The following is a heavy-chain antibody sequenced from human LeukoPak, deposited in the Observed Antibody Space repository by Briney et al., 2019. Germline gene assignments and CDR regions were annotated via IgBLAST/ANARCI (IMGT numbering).Heavy chain of an antibody. Sequence: SETLSLTCTVSGGSISSHYWRWVRQPPGKGLEWIGYVLDNVRTKDNPSLNSRFTLSADTSTNQFSLRLTSVTAADTAVYYCPTIKRGNIFGFFDFWGQGILVTVSS. CDR3: PTIKRGNIFGFFDF. D-gene: IGHD5-18*01. J-gene: IGHJ4*02. CDR1: GGSISSHY. CDR2: VLDNVRT. V-gene: IGHV4-59*11.